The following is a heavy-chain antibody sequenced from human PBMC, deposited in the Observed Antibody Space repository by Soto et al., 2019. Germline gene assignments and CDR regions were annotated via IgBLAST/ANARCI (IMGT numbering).Heavy chain of an antibody. V-gene: IGHV4-61*01. CDR3: AGQLWRQPPPGMNYDYGMDV. CDR2: IYYNGRT. J-gene: IGHJ6*02. Sequence: QVKLQESGPGLVKPSETLSLTCNASGGSVTTAPSFWSGIRQPPGKGLEWIEFIYYNGRTKDNPSLKSRVTISVDTSKNQCSLNLRSVTAADSATYYCAGQLWRQPPPGMNYDYGMDVWGQGTPVLVSS. CDR1: GGSVTTAPSF. D-gene: IGHD7-27*01.